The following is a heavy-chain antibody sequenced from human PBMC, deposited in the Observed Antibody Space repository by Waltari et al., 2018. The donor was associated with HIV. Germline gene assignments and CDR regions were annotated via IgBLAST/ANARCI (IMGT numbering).Heavy chain of an antibody. CDR1: GGSISTYF. V-gene: IGHV4-59*13. CDR3: ARCSFSSYYYFDL. CDR2: VYNDGST. D-gene: IGHD2-15*01. J-gene: IGHJ4*02. Sequence: QVPLLESGPGLVKPSETLSLTCNVSGGSISTYFWTWIRQAPGKTLEWIGYVYNDGSTEYNPSLKSRVTMSLDSANVQFSLNLNSVTAADTARYFCARCSFSSYYYFDLWGQGTHVTVSS.